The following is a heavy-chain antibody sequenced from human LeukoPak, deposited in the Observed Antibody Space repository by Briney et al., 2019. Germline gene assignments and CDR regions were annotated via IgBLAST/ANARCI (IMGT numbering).Heavy chain of an antibody. Sequence: ASVKVSCKASGYTFTSYDINWVRQATGQGLEWMGWINPNSGGTNYAQKFQGRVTMTRDTSISTAYMELSRLRSDDTAVYYCARDAEIVGATLRNYYYYYMDVWGKGTTVTVSS. J-gene: IGHJ6*03. CDR1: GYTFTSYD. V-gene: IGHV1-2*02. CDR2: INPNSGGT. D-gene: IGHD1-26*01. CDR3: ARDAEIVGATLRNYYYYYMDV.